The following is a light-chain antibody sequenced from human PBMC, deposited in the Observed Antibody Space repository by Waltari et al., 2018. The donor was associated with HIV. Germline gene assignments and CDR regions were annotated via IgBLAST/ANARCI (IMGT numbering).Light chain of an antibody. V-gene: IGLV2-8*01. CDR2: EVS. J-gene: IGLJ3*02. CDR3: SSYAGSNNLV. CDR1: SSDVGPYDY. Sequence: QSALTQPPSASGSPGQSVTISCTGTSSDVGPYDYVYWYQQHPGKAPKLMIYEVSKRPSGVPGRFSGSKSANTASLTVSGLQEDDEADYYCSSYAGSNNLVFGGGTKLTVL.